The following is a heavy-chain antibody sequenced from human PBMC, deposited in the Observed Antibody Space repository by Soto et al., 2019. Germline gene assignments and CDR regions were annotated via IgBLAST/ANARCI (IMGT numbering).Heavy chain of an antibody. V-gene: IGHV1-46*03. Sequence: QVQLVQSGAEVKKPGASVKVSCKASGYTFTSYYMHWVRQAPGQGLEWMGIINPSGGSTSYAQKCQGRVTMTRDTSTSTVYMDLSSLRSEDTAVYYCASHKGGYDQGAALFDYWGQGTLVTVSS. D-gene: IGHD5-12*01. J-gene: IGHJ4*02. CDR1: GYTFTSYY. CDR2: INPSGGST. CDR3: ASHKGGYDQGAALFDY.